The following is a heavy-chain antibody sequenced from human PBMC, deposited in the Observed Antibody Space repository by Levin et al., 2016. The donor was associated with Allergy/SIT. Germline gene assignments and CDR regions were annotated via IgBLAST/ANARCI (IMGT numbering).Heavy chain of an antibody. J-gene: IGHJ4*02. CDR2: IYYSGST. D-gene: IGHD3-22*01. V-gene: IGHV4-59*13. Sequence: SETLSLTCTVSGGSISSYYWSWIRQPPGKGLEWIGYIYYSGSTNYNPSLKSRVTISVDTSKNQFSLKLSSVTAADTAVYYCARANYDSSGYLLTAFDYWGQGTLVTVSS. CDR1: GGSISSYY. CDR3: ARANYDSSGYLLTAFDY.